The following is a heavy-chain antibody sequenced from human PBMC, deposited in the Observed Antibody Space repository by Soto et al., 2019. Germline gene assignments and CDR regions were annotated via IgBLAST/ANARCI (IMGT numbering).Heavy chain of an antibody. J-gene: IGHJ4*02. CDR2: IYYSGST. CDR3: ARDNYGDYETDY. V-gene: IGHV4-30-4*01. Sequence: QPPGKGLEWIGYIYYSGSTYYNPSLKSRVTISVDTSKNQFSLKLSSVTAADTAVYYCARDNYGDYETDYWGQGTLVTVSS. D-gene: IGHD4-17*01.